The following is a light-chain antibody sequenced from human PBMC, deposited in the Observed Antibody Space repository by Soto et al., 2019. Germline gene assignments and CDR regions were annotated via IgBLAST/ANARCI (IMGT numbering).Light chain of an antibody. V-gene: IGKV4-1*01. CDR3: QQYYDIPHT. J-gene: IGKJ4*01. CDR1: QSVLYNSNNSNY. CDR2: WAS. Sequence: DIVMTQSPGSVAVSLGERATLNCKSSQSVLYNSNNSNYLAWYQHKPGQPPKLLIYWASTRESGVPDRFSGSGSGTDFTLSISSLEAEDVAVYYCQQYYDIPHTFGEGTKVEIK.